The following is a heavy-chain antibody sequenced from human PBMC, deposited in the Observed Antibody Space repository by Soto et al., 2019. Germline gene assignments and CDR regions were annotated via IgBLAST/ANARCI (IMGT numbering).Heavy chain of an antibody. J-gene: IGHJ4*02. Sequence: QVQLQQWGAGRLKPSETLSLTCAVYGGSFSGYYWTWIRQPPGTGLEWIGEINHSGSTNYNPSLKNRVTISGDTSPNQFSLKLTSVTAADTAVYYWARDKITGLFDYWGQGTLVTVSS. CDR2: INHSGST. V-gene: IGHV4-34*01. CDR3: ARDKITGLFDY. D-gene: IGHD2-8*02. CDR1: GGSFSGYY.